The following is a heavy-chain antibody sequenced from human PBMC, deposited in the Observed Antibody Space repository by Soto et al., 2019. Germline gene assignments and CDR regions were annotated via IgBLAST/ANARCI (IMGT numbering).Heavy chain of an antibody. Sequence: EVQLLESGGGLVQPGGSLRLSCAASGFTFSSYAMSWVRQAPGKGLEWVSAISGSGGSTYYADSVKGRFTISRDNSKNTLYLQMNSLRAEDTAVYYCAKVSAASNYYYYYGMDVWGQGTTVTVSS. D-gene: IGHD2-15*01. J-gene: IGHJ6*02. CDR3: AKVSAASNYYYYYGMDV. CDR1: GFTFSSYA. V-gene: IGHV3-23*01. CDR2: ISGSGGST.